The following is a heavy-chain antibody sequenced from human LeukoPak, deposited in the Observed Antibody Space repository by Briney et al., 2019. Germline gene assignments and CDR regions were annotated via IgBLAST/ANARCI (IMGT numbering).Heavy chain of an antibody. J-gene: IGHJ4*02. V-gene: IGHV3-9*01. D-gene: IGHD5-18*01. CDR1: GFTFDDYA. CDR2: ISWNSGSI. Sequence: PGRSLRLSCAASGFTFDDYAMHWVRQAPGKGLEGVSGISWNSGSIGYADSVKGRFTISRDNAKNSLYLQMNSLRAEDTALYYCAKDISYGYGQLSVYYFDYWGQGTLVTVSS. CDR3: AKDISYGYGQLSVYYFDY.